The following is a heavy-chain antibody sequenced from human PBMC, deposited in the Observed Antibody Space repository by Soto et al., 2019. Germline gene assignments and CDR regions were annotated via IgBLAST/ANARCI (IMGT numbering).Heavy chain of an antibody. V-gene: IGHV4-34*01. CDR3: ARGYSSGWSFPST. CDR2: INHSGST. J-gene: IGHJ5*02. D-gene: IGHD6-19*01. Sequence: QVQLQQWGAGLLKPSETLSLTCAVYGGSFSGYYWSWIRQPPGKGLEWIGEINHSGSTNYNPSLKSRVTLSVDTSKNQFSLKLSSVTAADTAVYYCARGYSSGWSFPSTWGQGTLVTVSS. CDR1: GGSFSGYY.